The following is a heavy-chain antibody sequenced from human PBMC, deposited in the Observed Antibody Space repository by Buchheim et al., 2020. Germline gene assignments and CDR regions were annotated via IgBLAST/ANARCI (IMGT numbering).Heavy chain of an antibody. V-gene: IGHV3-21*01. Sequence: EVQLVESGGGLVKPGGSLRLSCAASGFTFSTYSMNWARQAPGKGLEWVSSMSSDSDVIYYSDSVKGRFTISRDNDKTSLYLQMNSLRDEDTAVYYCGREIAGAPTDFWGQGTL. J-gene: IGHJ4*02. CDR1: GFTFSTYS. CDR2: MSSDSDVI. D-gene: IGHD1-26*01. CDR3: GREIAGAPTDF.